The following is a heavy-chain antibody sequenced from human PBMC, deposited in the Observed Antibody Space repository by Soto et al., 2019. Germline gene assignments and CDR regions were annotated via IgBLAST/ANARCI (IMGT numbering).Heavy chain of an antibody. CDR1: GFTFSSYG. CDR3: ARGAMVRGVIAMYYFDY. CDR2: IWYDGSNK. D-gene: IGHD3-10*01. V-gene: IGHV3-33*01. J-gene: IGHJ4*02. Sequence: QVQLVESGGGVVQPGRSLRLSCAASGFTFSSYGMHWVRQAPGKGLEWVAVIWYDGSNKYYAESVKGRFTISRDNSKNTMYLQMNSLRAEDTAVYYCARGAMVRGVIAMYYFDYWGQGTLVTVSS.